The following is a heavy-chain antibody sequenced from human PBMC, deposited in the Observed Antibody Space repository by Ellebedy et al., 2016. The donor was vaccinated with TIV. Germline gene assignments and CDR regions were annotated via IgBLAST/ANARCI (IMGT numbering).Heavy chain of an antibody. CDR3: ARGGTYSYDCSSYPDFDY. V-gene: IGHV3-30-3*01. Sequence: GESLKISXAAPGFIFGSYGMHWVRQAPGKGLEWVTVISYEGSNEYYADSVKGRFTISRDNSKNTLYLQMNSLRAEDTAVYYCARGGTYSYDCSSYPDFDYWGQGTLVTVSS. CDR1: GFIFGSYG. D-gene: IGHD3-22*01. J-gene: IGHJ4*02. CDR2: ISYEGSNE.